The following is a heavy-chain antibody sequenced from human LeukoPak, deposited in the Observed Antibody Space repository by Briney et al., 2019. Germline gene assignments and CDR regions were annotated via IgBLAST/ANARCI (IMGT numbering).Heavy chain of an antibody. CDR2: ISSSSSYI. Sequence: LECVSSISSSSSYIYYADSVKGRFTISRDNANNSLYLQMNSLRAEDTAVYYCARGGYYYEYWGQGTLVTVSS. V-gene: IGHV3-21*01. D-gene: IGHD6-13*01. CDR3: ARGGYYYEY. J-gene: IGHJ4*02.